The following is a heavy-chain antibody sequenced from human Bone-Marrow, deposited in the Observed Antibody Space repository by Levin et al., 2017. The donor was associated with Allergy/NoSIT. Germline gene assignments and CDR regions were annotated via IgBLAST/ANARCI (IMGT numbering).Heavy chain of an antibody. CDR2: FYSGANA. Sequence: GGSLRLSCVASGFSVSKKYMNWVRQAPGKGLEWVSVFYSGANAYYADSVKGRFTVSRDNSKNTIYLQINNVRPEDTAVYYCARNGGDYVSWYFDVWGRGTLVSVSS. V-gene: IGHV3-66*02. J-gene: IGHJ2*01. D-gene: IGHD2-21*02. CDR1: GFSVSKKY. CDR3: ARNGGDYVSWYFDV.